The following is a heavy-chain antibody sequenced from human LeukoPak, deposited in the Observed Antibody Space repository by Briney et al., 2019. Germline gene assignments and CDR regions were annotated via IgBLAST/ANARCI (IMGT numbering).Heavy chain of an antibody. CDR3: AKDRPVYGDYRAYLDC. V-gene: IGHV3-30*02. D-gene: IGHD4-17*01. CDR1: GFTFSSYG. Sequence: GGSLRLSCAASGFTFSSYGMHWVRQAPGKGLEWVAFIRYDGSNKYYADSVKGRFTISRDNSKNTLYLQMNSLRAEDTAVYYCAKDRPVYGDYRAYLDCWGQGTLVTVSS. CDR2: IRYDGSNK. J-gene: IGHJ4*02.